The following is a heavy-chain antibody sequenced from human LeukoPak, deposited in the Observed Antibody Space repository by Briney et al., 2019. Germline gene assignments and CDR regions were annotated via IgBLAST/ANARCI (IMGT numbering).Heavy chain of an antibody. J-gene: IGHJ4*02. V-gene: IGHV3-74*01. D-gene: IGHD2-15*01. CDR3: AITAGYCSGGSCYLTPSFDY. Sequence: GGSLRLSCAASGFTFSSYWMHWVRQAPGKGLVWVSRINSDGSSTSYADSVKGRFTISRDNAKNTLYLQMNSLRAEDTAVYYCAITAGYCSGGSCYLTPSFDYWGQGTLVTVSS. CDR1: GFTFSSYW. CDR2: INSDGSST.